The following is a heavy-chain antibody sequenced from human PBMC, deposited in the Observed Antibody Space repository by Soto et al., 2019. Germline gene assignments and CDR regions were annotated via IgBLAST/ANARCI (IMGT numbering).Heavy chain of an antibody. CDR3: ARAARDDILTGYEGESDY. D-gene: IGHD3-9*01. Sequence: QVQLVESGGGVVQPGWSLRLSCAESGFTFSSYGMHWVRQAPGKGLEWVAVIWYDGSTKYYADSVKGRLTISRDNSKNTLYLQMNRLGAEDTAVYYCARAARDDILTGYEGESDYWGQGTLVTVSS. CDR1: GFTFSSYG. V-gene: IGHV3-33*01. CDR2: IWYDGSTK. J-gene: IGHJ4*02.